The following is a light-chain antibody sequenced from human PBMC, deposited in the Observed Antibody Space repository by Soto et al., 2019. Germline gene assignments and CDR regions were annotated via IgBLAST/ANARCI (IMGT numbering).Light chain of an antibody. CDR2: GAS. V-gene: IGKV1-39*01. CDR3: QQLNSYPPLT. Sequence: DIQMTQSPSSLSASVGDRVTVTCRASQSISSYLNWYQQKPGKAPKLLIYGASSLHSGVPSRFGGSGSGTDFTLTISSLQPEDFATYCCQQLNSYPPLTFGGGTKVAIK. J-gene: IGKJ4*01. CDR1: QSISSY.